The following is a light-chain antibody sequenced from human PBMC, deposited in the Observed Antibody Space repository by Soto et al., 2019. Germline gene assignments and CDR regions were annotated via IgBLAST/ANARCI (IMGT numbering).Light chain of an antibody. CDR1: SSDVGGYNY. J-gene: IGLJ3*02. Sequence: QSALTQPASVSGSPGQSITISCTGTSSDVGGYNYVSWYQQHPGKAPTLIIYEVSNRPSGVSDRFSGSRSGNTASLTISGLQAEDESDDYCSPYTSSSTWVFGGGTKLTVL. CDR2: EVS. CDR3: SPYTSSSTWV. V-gene: IGLV2-14*01.